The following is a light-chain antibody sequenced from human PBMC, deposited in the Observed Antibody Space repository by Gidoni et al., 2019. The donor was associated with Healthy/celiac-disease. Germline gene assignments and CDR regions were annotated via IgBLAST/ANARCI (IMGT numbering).Light chain of an antibody. Sequence: EIVITQSPATLSVSPGERATISFRASQSVSSNLAWYQQKPGQAPRLLIYGASTRATGIPARFSGSGSGTEFTLTISSLQSEDFAVYYCQQYNNWPPITFGQGTRLEIK. CDR3: QQYNNWPPIT. V-gene: IGKV3-15*01. J-gene: IGKJ5*01. CDR2: GAS. CDR1: QSVSSN.